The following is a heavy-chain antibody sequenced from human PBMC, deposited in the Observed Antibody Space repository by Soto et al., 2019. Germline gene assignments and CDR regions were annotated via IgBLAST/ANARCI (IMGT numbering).Heavy chain of an antibody. D-gene: IGHD1-26*01. J-gene: IGHJ3*02. CDR2: ISAYNGNT. CDR3: ARDKAGAVDAFDI. Sequence: ASVKVSCKASGYTFTIYSITWVRQAPGQGLEWMGWISAYNGNTDYAQKNQGRVTMTTDTSTSTAYKELRSLTSDDTTVYYCARDKAGAVDAFDIWG. CDR1: GYTFTIYS. V-gene: IGHV1-18*01.